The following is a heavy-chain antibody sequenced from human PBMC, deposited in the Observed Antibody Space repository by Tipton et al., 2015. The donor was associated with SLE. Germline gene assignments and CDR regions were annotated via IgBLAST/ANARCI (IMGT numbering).Heavy chain of an antibody. Sequence: SLRLSCLGSGFTFGDYAMSWVRQAPGKGLEWVGFIRSKDYGGTPEYAASVIGRFTISRDDSKNIAYLQMNGLKTEDTAVYYCTRMTCSGGTCPDEYWGQGTLVTVSS. D-gene: IGHD2-15*01. J-gene: IGHJ4*02. CDR1: GFTFGDYA. CDR3: TRMTCSGGTCPDEY. CDR2: IRSKDYGGTP. V-gene: IGHV3-49*04.